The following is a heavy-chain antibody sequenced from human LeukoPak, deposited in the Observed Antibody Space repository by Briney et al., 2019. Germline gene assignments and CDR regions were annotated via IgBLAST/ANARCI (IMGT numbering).Heavy chain of an antibody. CDR2: ICSSGSA. Sequence: SETLSLTCTVSGGSISNRNYHWGWIRQPPGKGLEWIGSICSSGSAYYNPSLMSRVTILVDTSENQLSLKLNSVTAADTAVYYCVRPSSRPVTTRWYFDLWGRGTLVTVSS. J-gene: IGHJ2*01. D-gene: IGHD4-17*01. V-gene: IGHV4-39*07. CDR3: VRPSSRPVTTRWYFDL. CDR1: GGSISNRNYH.